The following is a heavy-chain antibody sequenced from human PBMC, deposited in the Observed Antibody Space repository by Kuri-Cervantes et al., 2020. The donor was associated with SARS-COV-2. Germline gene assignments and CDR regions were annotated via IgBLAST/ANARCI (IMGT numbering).Heavy chain of an antibody. CDR2: IKSKTDGGTT. CDR3: TTDLPNPTYPRYYYYYYGMDV. Sequence: GESLKSSCAASGFTFSNAWMSWVRQAPGKGLEWVGRIKSKTDGGTTDYAAPVKGRFTISRDDSKSTLYLQMNSLKTEDTAVYYCTTDLPNPTYPRYYYYYYGMDVWGQGTTVTVSS. V-gene: IGHV3-15*01. CDR1: GFTFSNAW. D-gene: IGHD2-2*02. J-gene: IGHJ6*02.